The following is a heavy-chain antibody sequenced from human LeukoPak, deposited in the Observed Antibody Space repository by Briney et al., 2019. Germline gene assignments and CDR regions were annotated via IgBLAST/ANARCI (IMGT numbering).Heavy chain of an antibody. CDR1: GFTFSNFW. D-gene: IGHD4-23*01. CDR2: ISTGSSTT. Sequence: GGSLRLSCAASGFTFSNFWMHWVRQAPGKGLEWVSYISTGSSTTYYADSVKGRFTISRDNVENSLYLQMNSLRDEDTAVYYCARVAAGYSVNYFDYWGQGTLVTVSS. J-gene: IGHJ4*02. V-gene: IGHV3-48*02. CDR3: ARVAAGYSVNYFDY.